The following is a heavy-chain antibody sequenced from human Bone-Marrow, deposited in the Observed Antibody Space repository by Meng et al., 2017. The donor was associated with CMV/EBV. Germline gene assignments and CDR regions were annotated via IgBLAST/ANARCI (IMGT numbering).Heavy chain of an antibody. CDR1: GFTFSDYY. CDR2: ISSSGSTI. V-gene: IGHV3-11*04. Sequence: GESLKISCAASGFTFSDYYMSWIRQAPGKGLEWVSYISSSGSTIYYADSVKGRFTISRDNAKNSLYLQMNSLRAEDTAVYYCARVIQLRYSYGYYFDYWYQGTLVTVSS. CDR3: ARVIQLRYSYGYYFDY. J-gene: IGHJ4*02. D-gene: IGHD5-18*01.